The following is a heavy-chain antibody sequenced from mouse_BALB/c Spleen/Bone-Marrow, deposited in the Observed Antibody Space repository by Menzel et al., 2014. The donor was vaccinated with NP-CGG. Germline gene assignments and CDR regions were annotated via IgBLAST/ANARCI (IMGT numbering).Heavy chain of an antibody. J-gene: IGHJ4*01. Sequence: VQVVESGAELVKPGASVKLSCKASGYTSXEYIIHWIKQRSGQGLEWIGWFFPGSGSIKYNEKFKDKATLTADKSSSTVYMELSRLTSEDSAVYFCARHEDLDIRRRLGAMDYWGQGTSVTVSS. D-gene: IGHD2-12*01. CDR3: ARHEDLDIRRRLGAMDY. CDR2: FFPGSGSI. V-gene: IGHV1-62-2*01. CDR1: GYTSXEYI.